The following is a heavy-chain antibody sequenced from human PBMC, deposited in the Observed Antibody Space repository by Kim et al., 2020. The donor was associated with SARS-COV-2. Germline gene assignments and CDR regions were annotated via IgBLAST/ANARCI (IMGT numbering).Heavy chain of an antibody. D-gene: IGHD6-19*01. J-gene: IGHJ4*02. V-gene: IGHV1-3*01. CDR1: GYTFTSYA. CDR3: ARDCLGSGCEH. CDR2: INAGNGNT. Sequence: ASVKVSCKASGYTFTSYAMHWVRQAPGQRLEWMGWINAGNGNTKYSQKFQGRVTITRDTSASPAYMELSSLRSEDTAVYYCARDCLGSGCEHWGQGTLVTVSS.